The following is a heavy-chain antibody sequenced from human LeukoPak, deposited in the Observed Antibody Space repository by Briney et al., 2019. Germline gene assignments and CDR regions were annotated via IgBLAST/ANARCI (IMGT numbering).Heavy chain of an antibody. CDR2: ILPDGSAK. Sequence: GGSLRLSCAASGFTFSSYWMSWVRQAPGKGPEWVANILPDGSAKNYVDSVKGRFTISRDNAKNSLYLQMNSLRAEDTAVYYCARDPQYCSGGSCYSFDYWGQGTLVTVSS. J-gene: IGHJ4*02. CDR1: GFTFSSYW. V-gene: IGHV3-7*01. D-gene: IGHD2-15*01. CDR3: ARDPQYCSGGSCYSFDY.